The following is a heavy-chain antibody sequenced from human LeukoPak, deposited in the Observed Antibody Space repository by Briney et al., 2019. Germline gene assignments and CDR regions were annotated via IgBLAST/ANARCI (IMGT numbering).Heavy chain of an antibody. CDR2: INPTSTSI. D-gene: IGHD3-9*01. V-gene: IGHV3-21*04. Sequence: GGSLRLSCAASGFTFSDFSINWVRQAPGKGLEWVSSINPTSTSIYYADAVRGRFTISRDNSKNTLYLQMNSLRAEDTAVYYCAKVAGDILTGYYNDLGYWGQGTLVTVSS. J-gene: IGHJ4*02. CDR3: AKVAGDILTGYYNDLGY. CDR1: GFTFSDFS.